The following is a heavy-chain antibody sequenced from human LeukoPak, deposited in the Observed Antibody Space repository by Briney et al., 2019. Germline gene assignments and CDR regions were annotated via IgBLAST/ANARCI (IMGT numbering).Heavy chain of an antibody. V-gene: IGHV3-20*04. CDR3: AKDSEQWLVRS. D-gene: IGHD6-19*01. CDR1: GFTFDDYG. Sequence: PGGSLRLSCAASGFTFDDYGMSWVRQAPGKGLEWVSGINWDGGSTGYADSVKGRFTISRDNAKNSLYLQMNSLRAEDTAVYYCAKDSEQWLVRSWGQGTLVTVSS. CDR2: INWDGGST. J-gene: IGHJ4*02.